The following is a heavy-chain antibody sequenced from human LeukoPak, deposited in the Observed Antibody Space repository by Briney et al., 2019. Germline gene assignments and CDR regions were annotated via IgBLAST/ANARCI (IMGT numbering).Heavy chain of an antibody. Sequence: ASVRVSCKASGYTFTGYYMHWVRQAPGYGLEWMGRINPNSGGTNYAQKFQGRVTMTRDTSISTAYMELSRLRSDDTAVYYCAKGDSSSFDYWGQGTLVTVSS. J-gene: IGHJ4*02. V-gene: IGHV1-2*06. CDR1: GYTFTGYY. CDR2: INPNSGGT. CDR3: AKGDSSSFDY. D-gene: IGHD6-13*01.